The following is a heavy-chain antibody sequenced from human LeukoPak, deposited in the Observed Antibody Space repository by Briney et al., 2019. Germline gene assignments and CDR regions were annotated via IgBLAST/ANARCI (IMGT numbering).Heavy chain of an antibody. D-gene: IGHD6-19*01. CDR2: IYTTGST. J-gene: IGHJ4*02. CDR3: ATQIAVAGKAGLDY. Sequence: SETLSLTCTVSGGSISSYYWAWIRQPAGKGLEWIGRIYTTGSTNYNPSLNSRVTMSVDTSKNQFSLKLSSVTAADTAVYYCATQIAVAGKAGLDYWGQGTLVTVSS. V-gene: IGHV4-4*07. CDR1: GGSISSYY.